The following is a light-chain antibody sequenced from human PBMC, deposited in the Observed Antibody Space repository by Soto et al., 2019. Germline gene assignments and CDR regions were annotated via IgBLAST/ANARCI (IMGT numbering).Light chain of an antibody. CDR2: AAD. V-gene: IGKV1-39*01. CDR3: QKSHSSPRT. J-gene: IGKJ1*01. CDR1: KTINNL. Sequence: DIQMTQSQSSLFAFVGCRVTVTCRASKTINNLLNWYHQKPGKSPTLLIYAADSLQSGVPARFNGGGSGPRFDITIYIVQPEDFGINYCQKSHSSPRTFGQGSTVE.